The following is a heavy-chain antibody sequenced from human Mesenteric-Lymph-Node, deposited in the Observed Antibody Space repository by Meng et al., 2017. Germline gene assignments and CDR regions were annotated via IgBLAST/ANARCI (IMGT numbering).Heavy chain of an antibody. Sequence: SETLSLTCTVSGDSISSGYYCGWIRQPPVKGLEWMGSIYHSGSNYYNPSLKSRFTISVDTSKTQFSLTLSSVTAADTAVYYFARGLYSGYDSDYWGQGTLVTVSS. CDR3: ARGLYSGYDSDY. D-gene: IGHD5-12*01. V-gene: IGHV4-38-2*02. CDR2: IYHSGSN. J-gene: IGHJ4*02. CDR1: GDSISSGYY.